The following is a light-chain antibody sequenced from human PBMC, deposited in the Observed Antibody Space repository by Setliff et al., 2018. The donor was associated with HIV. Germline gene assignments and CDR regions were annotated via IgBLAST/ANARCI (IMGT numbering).Light chain of an antibody. CDR1: SSDVGGYNY. J-gene: IGLJ1*01. CDR3: NSYTTSGTRV. Sequence: QSVLTQPASVSGSPGQSIIISCTGTSSDVGGYNYVSWYQQHPGKAPKLIIYEVTNRPSGVSDRFSGSKSVNTASLTISGLQTEDEADYYCNSYTTSGTRVFGTGTRSPS. CDR2: EVT. V-gene: IGLV2-14*01.